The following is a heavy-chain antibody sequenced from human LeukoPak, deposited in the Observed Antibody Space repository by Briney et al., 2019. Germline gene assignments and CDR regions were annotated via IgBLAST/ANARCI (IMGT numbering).Heavy chain of an antibody. J-gene: IGHJ4*02. D-gene: IGHD2-15*01. Sequence: PSETLSLTCAVYGGSFSGYYWSWIRQPPGKGLEWIGEINHSGSTNYNPSLKSRVTISVDTSKNQFSLKLSSVTAADTAVYYCARSRMWQWWGYFDYWGQGTLVIVSS. CDR3: ARSRMWQWWGYFDY. V-gene: IGHV4-34*01. CDR1: GGSFSGYY. CDR2: INHSGST.